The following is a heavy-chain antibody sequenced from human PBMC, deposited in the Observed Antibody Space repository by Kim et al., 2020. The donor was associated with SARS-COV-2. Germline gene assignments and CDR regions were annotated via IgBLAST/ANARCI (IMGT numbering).Heavy chain of an antibody. CDR1: GDSISSITYY. V-gene: IGHV4-39*01. J-gene: IGHJ4*02. D-gene: IGHD2-2*01. Sequence: SETLSLTCTVSGDSISSITYYWGWIRQPPGKGLEWIGTISYNGRSYYNPSLKRRVTISVDTSNDQFSLQLNSVTAADTALYYCARHVTKSSSWSERLGNYFASGGQGMPVTVSS. CDR3: ARHVTKSSSWSERLGNYFAS. CDR2: ISYNGRS.